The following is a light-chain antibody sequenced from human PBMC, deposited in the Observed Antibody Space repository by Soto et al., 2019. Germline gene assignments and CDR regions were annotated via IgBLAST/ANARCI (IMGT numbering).Light chain of an antibody. V-gene: IGKV3-20*01. CDR3: QQYGSSPPGLT. CDR2: GAS. J-gene: IGKJ4*01. CDR1: QSVSSSY. Sequence: EIVLTQSPGTLSLCPGERATLSCRASQSVSSSYLAWYQQKPGQAPRLLIYGASSRATGIPDRFSGSGSGTDFTLTISRLEPEDFAVYYCQQYGSSPPGLTFGGGTKVDIK.